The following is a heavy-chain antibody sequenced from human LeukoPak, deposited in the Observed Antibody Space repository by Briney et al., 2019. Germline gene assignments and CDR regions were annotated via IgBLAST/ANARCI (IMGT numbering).Heavy chain of an antibody. D-gene: IGHD3-10*01. CDR3: ARTSYYASGPSYYFDY. J-gene: IGHJ4*02. V-gene: IGHV4-4*07. Sequence: SVTLSLTCTVSGGSMRNSYWTWIRQPAGKGLEWIGRNYTSGSPNYNPSLKGRVTLSVDTSKNQFSLKLTSVTAADTAVYYCARTSYYASGPSYYFDYWGQGSLVTVSS. CDR2: NYTSGSP. CDR1: GGSMRNSY.